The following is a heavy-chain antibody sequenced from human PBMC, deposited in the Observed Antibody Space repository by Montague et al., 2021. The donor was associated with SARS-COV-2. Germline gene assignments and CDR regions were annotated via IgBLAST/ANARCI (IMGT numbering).Heavy chain of an antibody. Sequence: SLRLSCTASGFTFNNFAMHWVRQAPGKGLEWVAVISYDGSIKYYXDSLRGRFTISRDSSKKTLYLQMNSLSGEDTAVYYCAKNRDIFWFGEGRDSMDVWGQGTTVIVSS. CDR1: GFTFNNFA. J-gene: IGHJ6*02. CDR3: AKNRDIFWFGEGRDSMDV. V-gene: IGHV3-30*18. CDR2: ISYDGSIK. D-gene: IGHD3-10*01.